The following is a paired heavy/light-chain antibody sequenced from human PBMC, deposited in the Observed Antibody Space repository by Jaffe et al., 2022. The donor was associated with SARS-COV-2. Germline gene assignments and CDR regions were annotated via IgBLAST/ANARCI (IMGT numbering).Light chain of an antibody. CDR1: SLRSYY. CDR2: DKN. V-gene: IGLV3-19*01. J-gene: IGLJ2*01. Sequence: SSELTQDPAVSVALGQTVRITCQGDSLRSYYASWYQQKPGQAPVLVIYDKNRRPSGIPDRFSGSRSGNTASLTITGAQAEDEADYYCGSRDSSGHHLVFGGGTKLTVL. CDR3: GSRDSSGHHLV.
Heavy chain of an antibody. CDR2: ISFDGSSK. D-gene: IGHD1-26*01. CDR3: AKDGPSVTADY. V-gene: IGHV3-30*18. Sequence: QVQLVESGGGVVQFGRSLRLSCTASGFTFSSYGMHWVRQAPGKGLEWVAMISFDGSSKYHADSVKGRFTISRDNSRNTLYLQMDSLRAEDTALYYCAKDGPSVTADYWGQGTLVTVSS. CDR1: GFTFSSYG. J-gene: IGHJ4*02.